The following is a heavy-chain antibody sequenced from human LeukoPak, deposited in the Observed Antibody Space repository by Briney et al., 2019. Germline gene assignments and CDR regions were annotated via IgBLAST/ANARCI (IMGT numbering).Heavy chain of an antibody. CDR2: IYYSGST. CDR3: ARAAEPYTPFDY. J-gene: IGHJ4*02. Sequence: SETLSLTCTVSGGSISSYYWSWIRKPPGKGLEWIGYIYYSGSTNYNPSLKSRVTISVDTSKNQFSLKLSSVTAADTAVYYCARAAEPYTPFDYWGQGTLVTVSS. CDR1: GGSISSYY. D-gene: IGHD1-14*01. V-gene: IGHV4-59*01.